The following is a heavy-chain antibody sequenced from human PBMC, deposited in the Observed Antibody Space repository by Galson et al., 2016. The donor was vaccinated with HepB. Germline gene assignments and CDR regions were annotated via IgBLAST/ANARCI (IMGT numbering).Heavy chain of an antibody. D-gene: IGHD1-26*01. Sequence: SLRLSCAASGFNFRAAWMTWIRQPPGKGLGWVGRIHSKSDGGATEYSPPVKGRFSLSRDDSRKTLYLQMNSLKRDDTGVYYCVTDLEQRGSYIDWGQGTLVT. CDR3: VTDLEQRGSYID. J-gene: IGHJ4*02. V-gene: IGHV3-15*01. CDR2: IHSKSDGGAT. CDR1: GFNFRAAW.